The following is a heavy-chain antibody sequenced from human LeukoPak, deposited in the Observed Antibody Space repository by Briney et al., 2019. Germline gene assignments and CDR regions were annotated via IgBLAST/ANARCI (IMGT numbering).Heavy chain of an antibody. CDR1: GFRVSGYD. D-gene: IGHD3/OR15-3a*01. Sequence: GGSLRLSCAASGFRVSGYDLNWIRQAPGKGLEWIAYISISSSNIHYADSVRGRFTISRDNANNSLYLQLSSLRVEDTAVYYCAREYYGVIFSHYLDVWGKGTTVSVSS. J-gene: IGHJ6*04. V-gene: IGHV3-11*06. CDR3: AREYYGVIFSHYLDV. CDR2: ISISSSNI.